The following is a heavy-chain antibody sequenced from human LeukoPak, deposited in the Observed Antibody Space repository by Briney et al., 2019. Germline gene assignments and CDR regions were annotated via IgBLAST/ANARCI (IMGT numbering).Heavy chain of an antibody. Sequence: GGSLRLSCAASGFTFSSYAMSWVRQAPGKGLEWVSAISGSGGSTYYADSVKGRFTISRDNSKNTLDLQMNSLRAEDTAVYYCAKRSGYGGTMITSHTGYFDYWAREPWSPSPQ. V-gene: IGHV3-23*01. CDR1: GFTFSSYA. J-gene: IGHJ4*02. CDR3: AKRSGYGGTMITSHTGYFDY. CDR2: ISGSGGST. D-gene: IGHD3-22*01.